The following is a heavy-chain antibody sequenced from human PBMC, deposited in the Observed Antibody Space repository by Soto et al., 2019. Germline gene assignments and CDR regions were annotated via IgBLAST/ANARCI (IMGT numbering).Heavy chain of an antibody. CDR3: ARDLPDHIAFDY. Sequence: GSLRLSCAVSGFSFSANSVNWVRQAPGKGLEWVSSFSRTSDSLYYADSVKGRFTISRDNAQKSVYLQMNNLRAEDTAIYYCARDLPDHIAFDYWGQGALVTVSS. J-gene: IGHJ4*02. V-gene: IGHV3-21*01. CDR2: FSRTSDSL. CDR1: GFSFSANS. D-gene: IGHD2-21*01.